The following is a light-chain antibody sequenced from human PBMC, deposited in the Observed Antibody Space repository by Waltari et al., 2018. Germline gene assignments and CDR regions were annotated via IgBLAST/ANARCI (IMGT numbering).Light chain of an antibody. CDR2: AAS. CDR1: QSISSY. J-gene: IGKJ4*01. Sequence: DIQMTQSPSSLSASVGDRLTITSRASQSISSYLNWYQQKPGKAPKLLIYAASSLQSGVPSRFSGSGSGTDFTLTISSLQPEDFATYYCQQSYSTPRGLTFGGGTKVEIK. V-gene: IGKV1-39*01. CDR3: QQSYSTPRGLT.